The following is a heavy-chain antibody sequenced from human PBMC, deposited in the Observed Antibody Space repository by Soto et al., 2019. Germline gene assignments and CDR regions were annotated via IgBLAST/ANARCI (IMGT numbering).Heavy chain of an antibody. V-gene: IGHV3-15*07. D-gene: IGHD3-16*01. Sequence: VGSLRLPCAASGVTFNTAWMNWDRQTPGKGLEWVGRIKSTNNGGTIDYATPVKGRFTISRDDSINTLYLEMNSLNTEDTAVYDCDADLPDWGAYAFDYWGQGTVVTVSS. J-gene: IGHJ4*02. CDR3: DADLPDWGAYAFDY. CDR1: GVTFNTAW. CDR2: IKSTNNGGTI.